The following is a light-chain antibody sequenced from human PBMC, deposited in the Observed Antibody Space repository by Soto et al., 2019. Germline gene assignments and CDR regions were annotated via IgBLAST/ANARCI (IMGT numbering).Light chain of an antibody. CDR1: RDITNY. CDR2: AAS. CDR3: LQHNTYPHT. Sequence: DTQMTQSPSAMSASVGDRVTITCRASRDITNYVAWFQQKPGQVPKRLIYAASSLQRGVPSRFSGSGSGTEFTLTISSLQPEDFVTYYCLQHNTYPHTFGQGTKLEIK. J-gene: IGKJ2*01. V-gene: IGKV1-17*03.